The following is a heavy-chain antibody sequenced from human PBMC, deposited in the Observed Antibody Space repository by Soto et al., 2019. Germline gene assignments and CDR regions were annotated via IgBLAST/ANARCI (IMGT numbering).Heavy chain of an antibody. D-gene: IGHD2-15*01. V-gene: IGHV4-31*03. J-gene: IGHJ4*02. CDR1: GGSISSGGYY. CDR3: ARAPLHPDY. Sequence: QVQLQESGPGLLKPSQTLSLTCTVSGGSISSGGYYWSWIRQHPGKGLEWIGYIYYSGSTYYNPSFKERVNISVDTSMNQCALKRISLTAAATAVYYCARAPLHPDYWGQGTLATVSS. CDR2: IYYSGST.